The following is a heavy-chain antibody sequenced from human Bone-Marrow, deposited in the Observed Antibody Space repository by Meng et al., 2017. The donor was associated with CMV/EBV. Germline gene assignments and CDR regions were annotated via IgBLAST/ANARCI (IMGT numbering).Heavy chain of an antibody. CDR2: IYTSGST. CDR1: GGSISSDY. V-gene: IGHV4-4*07. Sequence: QGQVENAGPGLFKPAGSLYTTGTASGGSISSDYWRWIRQPAGKGLEWIGRIYTSGSTNYNPSLKSRVTMSVDTSKNQFSLKLSSVTAADTAVYYCARDAAGTSNWGQGTLVTVSS. J-gene: IGHJ4*02. CDR3: ARDAAGTSN. D-gene: IGHD6-13*01.